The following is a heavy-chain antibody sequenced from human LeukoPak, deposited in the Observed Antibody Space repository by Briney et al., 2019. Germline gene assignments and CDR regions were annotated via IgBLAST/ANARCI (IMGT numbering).Heavy chain of an antibody. CDR1: GFTFSSYA. J-gene: IGHJ4*02. V-gene: IGHV3-23*01. CDR3: AKRGTVTDRTTTPDY. D-gene: IGHD4-17*01. Sequence: GGSLRLSCAASGFTFSSYAMSWVRQAPGKGLEWVSAIRGSGGSTYYADSVKGRFTISRDNSKNTLYLQMNSLRAEDTAVYYCAKRGTVTDRTTTPDYWGQGTLVTVSS. CDR2: IRGSGGST.